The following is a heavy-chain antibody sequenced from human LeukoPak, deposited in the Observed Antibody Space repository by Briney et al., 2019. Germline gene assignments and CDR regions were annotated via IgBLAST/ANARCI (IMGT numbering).Heavy chain of an antibody. CDR3: ARGVSRSSSRHFDY. CDR1: GFTFTDFY. CDR2: ISRSSTDT. Sequence: GGSLRLSCAASGFTFTDFYMSWIRQAPGKGLEWLSDISRSSTDTNYADSVRGRFTISRDNAKNSLYLQMNSLRAEDTAVYYCARGVSRSSSRHFDYWGQGTLVTVSS. D-gene: IGHD6-13*01. J-gene: IGHJ4*02. V-gene: IGHV3-11*05.